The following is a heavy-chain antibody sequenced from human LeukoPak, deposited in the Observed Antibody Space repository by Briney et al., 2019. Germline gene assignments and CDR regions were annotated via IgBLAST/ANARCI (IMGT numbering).Heavy chain of an antibody. V-gene: IGHV1-69*13. CDR3: ARGGYDYVWGSYRPFDY. CDR1: GGTFSSYA. D-gene: IGHD3-16*02. CDR2: IIPIFGTA. J-gene: IGHJ4*02. Sequence: SVKVSCKASGGTFSSYAISWGRQAPGQGLEWMGGIIPIFGTANYAQKFQGRVTITADESTSTAYMELSSLRSEDTAVYYCARGGYDYVWGSYRPFDYWGQGTLVTASS.